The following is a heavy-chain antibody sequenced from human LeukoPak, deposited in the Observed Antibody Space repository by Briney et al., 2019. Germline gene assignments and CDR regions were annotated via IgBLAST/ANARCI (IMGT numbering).Heavy chain of an antibody. CDR2: MNPNSGNT. Sequence: ASVKVSCKASGYTFTSYDINWVRQATGQGLEWMGWMNPNSGNTGYAQKFQGRVTMTRNTSISTAYMELSSLRSEDTAVYYCARGRDSLEAPPDAFDIWGQGTMVTVSS. D-gene: IGHD3-3*01. CDR1: GYTFTSYD. CDR3: ARGRDSLEAPPDAFDI. J-gene: IGHJ3*02. V-gene: IGHV1-8*01.